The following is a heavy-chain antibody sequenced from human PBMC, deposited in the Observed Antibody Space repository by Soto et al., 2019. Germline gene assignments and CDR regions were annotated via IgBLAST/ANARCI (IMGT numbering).Heavy chain of an antibody. CDR3: ARVGWNEDDAFDI. CDR2: INSDGSAT. Sequence: EVQLVESGGGLVQPGGSLRLSCAASGFTFSRHWMYWVRQAPGGGLVWVSRINSDGSATNYADSVKGRFTISRDNAKNALYLQMNSLRAEDTAVYYCARVGWNEDDAFDIWGQGTMVTVSS. V-gene: IGHV3-74*01. D-gene: IGHD1-1*01. CDR1: GFTFSRHW. J-gene: IGHJ3*02.